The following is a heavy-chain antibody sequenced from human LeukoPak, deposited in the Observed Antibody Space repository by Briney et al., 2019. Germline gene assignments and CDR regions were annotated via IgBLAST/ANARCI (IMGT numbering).Heavy chain of an antibody. CDR1: GGSISSYY. CDR2: IYYSGST. D-gene: IGHD2-2*01. V-gene: IGHV4-59*01. Sequence: SETLSLTCTVSGGSISSYYWSWIRQPPGKGLEWIGYIYYSGSTNYNPPLKSRVTISVDTSKNQFSLKLSSVTAADTAVYYCARGLGSSKENWFDPWGQGTLVTVSS. CDR3: ARGLGSSKENWFDP. J-gene: IGHJ5*02.